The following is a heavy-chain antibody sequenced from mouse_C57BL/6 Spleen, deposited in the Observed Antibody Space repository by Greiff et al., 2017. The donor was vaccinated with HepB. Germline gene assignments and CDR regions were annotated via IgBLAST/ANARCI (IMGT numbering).Heavy chain of an antibody. V-gene: IGHV5-4*03. D-gene: IGHD3-2*02. CDR2: ISDGGSYT. J-gene: IGHJ3*01. Sequence: EVKLEESGGGLVKPGGSLKLSCAASGFTFSSYAMSWVRQTPEKRLEWVATISDGGSYTYYPDNVKGRFTISRDNAKNNLYLQMSHLKSEDTAMYYWARDSSGHFAYWGQGTLVTVSA. CDR3: ARDSSGHFAY. CDR1: GFTFSSYA.